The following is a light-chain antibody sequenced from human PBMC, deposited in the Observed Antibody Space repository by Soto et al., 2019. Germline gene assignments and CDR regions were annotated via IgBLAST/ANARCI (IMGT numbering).Light chain of an antibody. CDR1: QSISSY. J-gene: IGKJ4*01. CDR2: AAS. Sequence: DIQMTQSPSSLSASVGDRVTITCRASQSISSYLNWYQQKPGKAPKLLIYAASSLQSGVPSRFRGSGSGTYFTLTINSLQPADFASCYCQQSYSTPSFLTLGGGTQVDIK. V-gene: IGKV1-39*01. CDR3: QQSYSTPSFLT.